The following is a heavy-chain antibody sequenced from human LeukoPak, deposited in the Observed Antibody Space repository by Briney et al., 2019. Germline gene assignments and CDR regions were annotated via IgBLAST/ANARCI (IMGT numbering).Heavy chain of an antibody. V-gene: IGHV3-23*01. D-gene: IGHD3-22*01. CDR1: GFIFNNYG. Sequence: PGGSLRLSCAASGFIFNNYGLIWVRQAPGKGLEWVSAISNDGGGTNYADFVKGRFTISRDNSKNTLFLQMNSLRAEDTAVYYCAKGSSGYFVDLWGQGTLVTVSS. CDR2: ISNDGGGT. CDR3: AKGSSGYFVDL. J-gene: IGHJ5*02.